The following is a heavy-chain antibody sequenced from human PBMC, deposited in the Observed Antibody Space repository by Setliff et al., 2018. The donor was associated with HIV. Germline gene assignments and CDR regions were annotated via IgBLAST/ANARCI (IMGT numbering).Heavy chain of an antibody. V-gene: IGHV1-46*01. D-gene: IGHD6-6*01. CDR1: GYTFTSYY. CDR2: INPSSGST. Sequence: ASVKVSCKASGYTFTSYYMHWVRQAPGQGLEWMGIINPSSGSTTYAQKFQGRVTMTRDTSTSTVYMELSSLRSEDTAVYYCARDPAPSSSASYFQRWGQGTPGTVSA. J-gene: IGHJ1*01. CDR3: ARDPAPSSSASYFQR.